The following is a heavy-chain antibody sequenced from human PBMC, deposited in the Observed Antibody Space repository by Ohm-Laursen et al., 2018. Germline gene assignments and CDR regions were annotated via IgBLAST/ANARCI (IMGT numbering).Heavy chain of an antibody. J-gene: IGHJ4*02. CDR3: ARDPVRGLTDY. CDR1: GFPFSIHA. D-gene: IGHD3-16*01. Sequence: SLRLSCAASGFPFSIHAMGWVRQAPGKGLEWVSGISGSGDSTYYADSVKGRFTISRDNAKNSLYLQMNSLRAEDTAVYHCARDPVRGLTDYWGQGTLVTVSS. V-gene: IGHV3-23*01. CDR2: ISGSGDST.